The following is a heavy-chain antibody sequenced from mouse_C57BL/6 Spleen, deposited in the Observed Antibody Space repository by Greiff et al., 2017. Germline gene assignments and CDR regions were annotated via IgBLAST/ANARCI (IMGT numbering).Heavy chain of an antibody. V-gene: IGHV1-42*01. D-gene: IGHD2-12*01. CDR2: INPSTGGT. CDR3: ARSYYSDPYAIDY. Sequence: VQLQQSGPELVKPGASVKISCKASGYSFTGYYMNWVKQSPEKSLEWIGEINPSTGGTTYNQKFKAKATLTVDKSSSTAYMQLKSLTSEDSAVYYCARSYYSDPYAIDYWGQGTSVTVPS. CDR1: GYSFTGYY. J-gene: IGHJ4*01.